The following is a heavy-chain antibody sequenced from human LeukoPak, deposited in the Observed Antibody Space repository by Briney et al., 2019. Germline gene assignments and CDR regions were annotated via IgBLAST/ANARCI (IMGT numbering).Heavy chain of an antibody. CDR3: ARDLSATARVYDY. D-gene: IGHD1-26*01. Sequence: GGSLRLSCAASGFILSDYNMNWVRQAPGKGLEWVSFIAISGTYITYADSVKGRFTISRDNAKNSLYLQMNTLRAEDTAVYYCARDLSATARVYDYWGQGTLVTVSS. CDR1: GFILSDYN. CDR2: IAISGTYI. V-gene: IGHV3-21*01. J-gene: IGHJ4*02.